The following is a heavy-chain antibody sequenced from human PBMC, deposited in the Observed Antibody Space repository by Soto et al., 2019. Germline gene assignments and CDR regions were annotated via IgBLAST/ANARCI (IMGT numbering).Heavy chain of an antibody. J-gene: IGHJ4*02. CDR1: SGSISSSNW. D-gene: IGHD5-18*01. CDR3: ARRGRQLWSRREFDY. Sequence: SETLSLTCAVSSGSISSSNWWSWVRQPPGKGLEWIGEIYHSGSTNYNPSLKSRVTISVDKSKNQFSLKLSSVTAADTAVYYCARRGRQLWSRREFDYWGQGTLVTVSS. CDR2: IYHSGST. V-gene: IGHV4-4*02.